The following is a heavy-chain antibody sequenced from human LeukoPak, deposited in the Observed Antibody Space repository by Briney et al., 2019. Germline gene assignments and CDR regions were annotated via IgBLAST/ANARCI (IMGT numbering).Heavy chain of an antibody. Sequence: GESLKISGKVSGYRFPTYWIAWVRQMPGKGLGWMGIIYAADSDTRYSPSFQGDVTISADKPISTAYVQWSSLKASDSAIYYCGRYCSNGVCYRQAMDVWGQGTTVTVSS. CDR1: GYRFPTYW. CDR3: GRYCSNGVCYRQAMDV. J-gene: IGHJ6*02. CDR2: IYAADSDT. V-gene: IGHV5-51*04. D-gene: IGHD2-8*01.